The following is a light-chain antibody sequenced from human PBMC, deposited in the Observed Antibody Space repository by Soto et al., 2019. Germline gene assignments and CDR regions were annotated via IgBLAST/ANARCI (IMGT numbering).Light chain of an antibody. V-gene: IGLV2-11*01. Sequence: RSVSGSPGQSVTLSCTGATTDVGSSDYVSWYQQHPGKAPRLLIYDVTKRPAGVTTRFSGSKSDKTASLTISGLQTEDEAVYFCCSFAGTSSMFDGGTKVTVL. CDR2: DVT. J-gene: IGLJ3*02. CDR1: TTDVGSSDY. CDR3: CSFAGTSSM.